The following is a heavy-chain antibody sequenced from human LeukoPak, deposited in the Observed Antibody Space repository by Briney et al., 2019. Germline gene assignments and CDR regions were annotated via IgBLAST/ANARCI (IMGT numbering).Heavy chain of an antibody. V-gene: IGHV4-59*08. D-gene: IGHD4-23*01. J-gene: IGHJ6*02. CDR3: ARQTVVTPDYYYYGMDV. Sequence: SETLSLTCTVSGGSISSYDWSWIRQPPGKGLEWVGYIYYSGSTNYNPALKRRGTISADTSKKQMFLKLSSVTAADTAVYYCARQTVVTPDYYYYGMDVWGQGTTVTVSS. CDR2: IYYSGST. CDR1: GGSISSYD.